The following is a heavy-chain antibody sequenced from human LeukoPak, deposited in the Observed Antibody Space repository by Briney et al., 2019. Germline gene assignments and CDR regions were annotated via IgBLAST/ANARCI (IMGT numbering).Heavy chain of an antibody. D-gene: IGHD2-2*01. CDR3: ARDLGIVVVPAATGGDNWFDP. Sequence: ASMKVSCKASGGTFSSYAISWVRQAPGQGLEWMGRIIPILGIANYAQKFQGRVTITADKSTSTAYMELSSLRSEDTAVYYCARDLGIVVVPAATGGDNWFDPWGQGTLVTVSS. J-gene: IGHJ5*02. CDR2: IIPILGIA. V-gene: IGHV1-69*04. CDR1: GGTFSSYA.